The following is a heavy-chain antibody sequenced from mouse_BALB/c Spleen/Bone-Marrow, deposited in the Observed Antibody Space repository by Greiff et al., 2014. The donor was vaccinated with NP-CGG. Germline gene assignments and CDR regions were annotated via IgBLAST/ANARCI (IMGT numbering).Heavy chain of an antibody. CDR3: ARFSQLGLLAY. CDR1: GYNFTSYW. CDR2: IYPGSGST. D-gene: IGHD3-1*01. Sequence: VQLQQSGAGLVKPGTSVKLSCKASGYNFTSYWINWVKLRPGQGPEWIGDIYPGSGSTNYNEKFKSKATLTVDTSSSTAYMQLSSLASEDSALYYCARFSQLGLLAYWGQGTLVTVSA. J-gene: IGHJ3*01. V-gene: IGHV1-55*01.